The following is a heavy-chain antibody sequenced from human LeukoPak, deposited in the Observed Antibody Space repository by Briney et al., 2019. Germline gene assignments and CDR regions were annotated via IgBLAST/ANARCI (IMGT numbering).Heavy chain of an antibody. V-gene: IGHV3-48*03. J-gene: IGHJ3*02. CDR3: AREDGRDALDI. CDR2: ICSGGGPI. Sequence: QPGGSLRLSCEGSGFTFSSFEMNWVRQAPGKGLEWLSYICSGGGPIYYADSVKGRFTISRDNARNSLYLQMNSLRAEDTAVYHCAREDGRDALDIWGQGTMVTVSS. CDR1: GFTFSSFE. D-gene: IGHD5-24*01.